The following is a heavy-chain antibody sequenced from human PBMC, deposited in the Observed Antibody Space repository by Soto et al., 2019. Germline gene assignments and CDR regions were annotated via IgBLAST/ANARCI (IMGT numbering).Heavy chain of an antibody. V-gene: IGHV3-30-3*01. D-gene: IGHD6-6*01. CDR1: GFTFSSYA. Sequence: GGSLRLSCAASGFTFSSYAMHWVRQAPGKGLEWVAVISYDGSNKYYADSVKGRFTISRDNSKNTLYLQMNSLRAEDTAVYYCARDEALYSSSHYFDYWGQGTLVTVSS. J-gene: IGHJ4*02. CDR3: ARDEALYSSSHYFDY. CDR2: ISYDGSNK.